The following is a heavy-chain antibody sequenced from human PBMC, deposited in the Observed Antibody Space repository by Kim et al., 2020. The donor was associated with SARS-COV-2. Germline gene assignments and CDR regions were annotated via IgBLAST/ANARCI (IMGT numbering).Heavy chain of an antibody. J-gene: IGHJ6*03. V-gene: IGHV1-24*01. Sequence: ASVKVSCKVSGYTLTELSMHWVRQAPGKGLEWMGGFDPEDGETIYAQKFQGRVTMTEDTSTDTAYMELSSLRSEDTAVYYCATPPPGPGDYYYMDVWGKGTMVTVSS. CDR1: GYTLTELS. CDR3: ATPPPGPGDYYYMDV. CDR2: FDPEDGET.